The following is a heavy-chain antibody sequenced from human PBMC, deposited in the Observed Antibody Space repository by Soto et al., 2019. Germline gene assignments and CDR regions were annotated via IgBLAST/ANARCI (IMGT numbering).Heavy chain of an antibody. Sequence: SETLSLTCTVSGDSISTYYGTWIRQSPGKGQEWIGYVHHSGTTNYNPSLASRVTMSLDTSKNQFSLTLNAVTAADTAVYYCGTRPPGGGYFGVFDYWSQGTLVTVSS. CDR1: GDSISTYY. D-gene: IGHD2-21*01. CDR2: VHHSGTT. V-gene: IGHV4-59*01. J-gene: IGHJ4*02. CDR3: GTRPPGGGYFGVFDY.